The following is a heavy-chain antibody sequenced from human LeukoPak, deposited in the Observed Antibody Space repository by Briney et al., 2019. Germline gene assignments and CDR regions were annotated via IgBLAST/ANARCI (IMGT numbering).Heavy chain of an antibody. Sequence: SETLSLTCTVSGGSISSSLDFWGWIRQPPGKGLEWIGTLFYSGSTKYNPSLKSRVNIYAVTSKSQFSLKRTSVTAADPAVYYCARRAYSVPYAFEIWGQGTMVTVS. D-gene: IGHD2-21*01. CDR3: ARRAYSVPYAFEI. CDR2: LFYSGST. J-gene: IGHJ3*02. V-gene: IGHV4-39*01. CDR1: GGSISSSLDF.